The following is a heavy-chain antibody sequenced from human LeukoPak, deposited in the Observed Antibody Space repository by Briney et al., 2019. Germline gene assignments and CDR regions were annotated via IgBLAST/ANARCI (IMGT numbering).Heavy chain of an antibody. J-gene: IGHJ6*02. V-gene: IGHV4-30-2*01. CDR3: ARGRSITSYGSGSYYYYYYGMDV. CDR2: IYHSGST. Sequence: PSETLSLTCTVSGGSISSSSYYWSWIRQPPGKGLEWIGYIYHSGSTYYNPSLKSRVTISVDRSKNQFSLKLSSVTAADTAAYYCARGRSITSYGSGSYYYYYYGMDVWGQGTTVTVSS. D-gene: IGHD3-10*01. CDR1: GGSISSSSYY.